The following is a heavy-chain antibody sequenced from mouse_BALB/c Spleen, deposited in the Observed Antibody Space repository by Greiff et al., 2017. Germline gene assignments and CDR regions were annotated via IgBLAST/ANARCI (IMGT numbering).Heavy chain of an antibody. D-gene: IGHD2-14*01. Sequence: EVKVVESGGGLVKPGGSLKLSCAASGFTFSSYAMSWVRQTPEKRLEWVASISSGGSTYYPDSVKGRFTISRDNARNILYLQMSSLRSEDTAMYYCARVEGNYAMDYWGQGTSVTVSS. J-gene: IGHJ4*01. CDR3: ARVEGNYAMDY. CDR2: ISSGGST. V-gene: IGHV5-6-5*01. CDR1: GFTFSSYA.